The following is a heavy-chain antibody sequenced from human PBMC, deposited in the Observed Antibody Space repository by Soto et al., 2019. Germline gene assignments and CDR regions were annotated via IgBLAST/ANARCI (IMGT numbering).Heavy chain of an antibody. CDR2: INHYGST. CDR1: GGSFSGDD. CDR3: AREACSTTSCYHD. J-gene: IGHJ6*02. V-gene: IGHV4-34*01. D-gene: IGHD2-2*01. Sequence: SETLSLTCAVYGGSFSGDDWSWIRQPPGKGLEWIGEINHYGSTNQNPSLKSRVTLSIDTSKNQFSLKLSSVTAADTAVYYCAREACSTTSCYHDWGQGTTVT.